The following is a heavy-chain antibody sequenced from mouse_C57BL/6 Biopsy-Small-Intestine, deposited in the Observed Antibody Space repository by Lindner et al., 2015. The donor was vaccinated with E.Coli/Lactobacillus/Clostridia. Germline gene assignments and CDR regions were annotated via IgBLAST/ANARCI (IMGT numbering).Heavy chain of an antibody. Sequence: VQLQESGAELAKPGASVKMSCKASGYTFTSYWIHWVKQGPGQGLEWIGYINPSSYYTEYNQKFKDKATLTADKSSSTAYMQLSSLTSEDSAVYYCARDWDSFDYWGQGTTLTVSS. J-gene: IGHJ2*01. CDR2: INPSSYYT. CDR3: ARDWDSFDY. V-gene: IGHV1-7*01. CDR1: GYTFTSYW. D-gene: IGHD4-1*01.